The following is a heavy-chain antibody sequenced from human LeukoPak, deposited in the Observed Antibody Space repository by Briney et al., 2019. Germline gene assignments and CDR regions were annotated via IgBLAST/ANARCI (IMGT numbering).Heavy chain of an antibody. CDR2: ISYDGSNK. V-gene: IGHV3-30-3*01. J-gene: IGHJ6*02. Sequence: GGSLRLSCAASGFTFSSYAMHWVRQAPGKGLEWVAVISYDGSNKYYADSVKGRFTISRDNSKNTLYLQMNSLRAEDTAVYYCAREVWGCSGGSCYLGYYYYGMDVWGQGTTVTVSS. CDR1: GFTFSSYA. D-gene: IGHD2-15*01. CDR3: AREVWGCSGGSCYLGYYYYGMDV.